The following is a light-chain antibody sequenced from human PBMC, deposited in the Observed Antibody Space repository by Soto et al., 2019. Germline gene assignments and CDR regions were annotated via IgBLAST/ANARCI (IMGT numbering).Light chain of an antibody. Sequence: QSLLTQPPSVSGAPGQRVTISCTGSSSNIGAGFDVHWYQQLPGTAPRLLIYANTERPSGVPDRFSGSRSGTSISLAITGLRAEDEADYFCQSYDSSLSGYVFGTGTKLTVL. V-gene: IGLV1-40*01. CDR1: SSNIGAGFD. CDR3: QSYDSSLSGYV. J-gene: IGLJ1*01. CDR2: ANT.